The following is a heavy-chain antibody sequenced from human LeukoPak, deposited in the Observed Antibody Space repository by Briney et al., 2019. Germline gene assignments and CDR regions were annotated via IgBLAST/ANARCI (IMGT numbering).Heavy chain of an antibody. CDR2: VKSKTDGGTT. J-gene: IGHJ5*01. Sequence: PGGSLRLSCAASGFTFNNAWMTWVRQAPGKGLEWVGLVKSKTDGGTTVYAAPVKGRFTISRDDSKNTLDLQMNSLKTEDTAVYYCSRGAYFFDSWGQGTLVTVSS. CDR3: SRGAYFFDS. V-gene: IGHV3-15*01. D-gene: IGHD3-10*01. CDR1: GFTFNNAW.